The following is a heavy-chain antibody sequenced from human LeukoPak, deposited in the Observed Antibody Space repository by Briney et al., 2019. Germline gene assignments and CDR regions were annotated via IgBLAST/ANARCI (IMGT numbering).Heavy chain of an antibody. CDR2: IYYSGST. V-gene: IGHV4-30-4*01. Sequence: SETLSLTCTVSGGSISSGDYYWSWIRQPPGKGLEWIGYIYYSGSTYYNPSLKSRVTISVDTSKNQFSLKLSSVTAADTAVYYCARENYDSSGYHPGFDYWGQGTLVTVSS. CDR1: GGSISSGDYY. D-gene: IGHD3-22*01. CDR3: ARENYDSSGYHPGFDY. J-gene: IGHJ4*02.